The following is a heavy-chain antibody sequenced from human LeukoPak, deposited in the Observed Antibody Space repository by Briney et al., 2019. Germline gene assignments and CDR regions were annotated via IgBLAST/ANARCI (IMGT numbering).Heavy chain of an antibody. CDR1: GGSISSSSCY. CDR3: ARVDTAMVLDY. J-gene: IGHJ4*02. V-gene: IGHV4-39*01. D-gene: IGHD5-18*01. CDR2: IYYSGST. Sequence: SETLSLTCTVSGGSISSSSCYWGWIRQPPGKGLEWIGSIYYSGSTYYNPSLKSRVTISVDTSKNQFSLKLSSVTAADTAVYYCARVDTAMVLDYWGQGTLVTVSS.